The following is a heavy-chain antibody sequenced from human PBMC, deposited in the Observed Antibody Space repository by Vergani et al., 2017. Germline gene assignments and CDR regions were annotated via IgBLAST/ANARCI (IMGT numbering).Heavy chain of an antibody. D-gene: IGHD2-2*02. CDR2: ISASGAPT. J-gene: IGHJ2*01. V-gene: IGHV3-23*01. Sequence: EVQLLESGGGLVQPGGSLRLSCAASGFTFSTYAMSWVRQAPGKGLEWVSGISASGAPTYYADSVKGRVTISRDNSKNTLYLQMNSLRVEDTAVYYCARDRVGSSTSCYSCWYFDLWGRGTLVTVSS. CDR3: ARDRVGSSTSCYSCWYFDL. CDR1: GFTFSTYA.